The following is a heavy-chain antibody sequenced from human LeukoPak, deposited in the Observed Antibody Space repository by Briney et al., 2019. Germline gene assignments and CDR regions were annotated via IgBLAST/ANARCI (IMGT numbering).Heavy chain of an antibody. Sequence: PSETLSLTCTVSGSSISSYYWSWIRQPPGKGLEWIGYIYYSGSTNYNPSLKSRVTISVDTSKNQFSLKLSSVTAADTAVYYCASGVLPRNWGQGTLVTVSS. CDR1: GSSISSYY. CDR2: IYYSGST. V-gene: IGHV4-59*01. D-gene: IGHD6-13*01. CDR3: ASGVLPRN. J-gene: IGHJ1*01.